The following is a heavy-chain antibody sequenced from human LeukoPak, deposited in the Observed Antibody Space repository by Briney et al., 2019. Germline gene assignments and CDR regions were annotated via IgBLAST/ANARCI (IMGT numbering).Heavy chain of an antibody. CDR3: VRDIGAVAGTDDY. CDR2: IYSDNT. Sequence: GGSLRLSCTVSGFTVSSNSMSWVRQAPGKGLEWVSFIYSDNTHYSDSVKGRFTISRDNSKNTLYLQMNSLRVEDTAVYYCVRDIGAVAGTDDYWGQGTLVTVSS. D-gene: IGHD6-19*01. CDR1: GFTVSSNS. J-gene: IGHJ4*02. V-gene: IGHV3-53*01.